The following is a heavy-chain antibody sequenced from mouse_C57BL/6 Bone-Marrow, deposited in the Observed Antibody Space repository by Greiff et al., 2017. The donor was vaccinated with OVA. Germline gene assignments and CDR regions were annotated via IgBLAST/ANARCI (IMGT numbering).Heavy chain of an antibody. CDR3: ARPPPYYGNYYFAY. Sequence: QVQLQQPGAELVRPGSSVKLSCKASGYTFTSYWMDWVKQRPGQGLEWIGNIYPSDSETHYNQKFKDKATLTVDKSSSTAYMQLSSLTSEDSAVYYCARPPPYYGNYYFAYWGQGTLVTVSA. CDR1: GYTFTSYW. V-gene: IGHV1-61*01. D-gene: IGHD2-10*01. J-gene: IGHJ3*01. CDR2: IYPSDSET.